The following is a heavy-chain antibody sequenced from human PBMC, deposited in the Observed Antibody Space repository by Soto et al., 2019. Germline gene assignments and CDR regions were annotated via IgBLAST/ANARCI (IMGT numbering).Heavy chain of an antibody. Sequence: QVQLVQSGAEVKKPGASVKVSCKASGYTFTGYDMHWVRQAPGQGLEWMGWINPNSGGPNHAQKFQGWVTMTRDTSISTAYMELSRLSSDDTAVYYCASGVLLSWAYWGQGTLVTVSS. CDR2: INPNSGGP. V-gene: IGHV1-2*04. CDR3: ASGVLLSWAY. J-gene: IGHJ4*02. CDR1: GYTFTGYD. D-gene: IGHD3-3*01.